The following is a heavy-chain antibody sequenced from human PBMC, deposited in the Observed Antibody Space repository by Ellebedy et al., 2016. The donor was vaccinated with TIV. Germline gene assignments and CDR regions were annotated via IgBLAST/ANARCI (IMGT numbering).Heavy chain of an antibody. D-gene: IGHD7-27*01. CDR3: ARAGDTANWVYYIDF. CDR1: GHSIITKYH. Sequence: MPSETLSLTCTVSGHSIITKYHWSWLRQSPGKGLEWPGLVHYSGNTKYNPSLQSRVTISVETSENQFSLKLYSVTAADSAIYYCARAGDTANWVYYIDFWGQGTQVTVSS. J-gene: IGHJ4*02. CDR2: VHYSGNT. V-gene: IGHV4-59*01.